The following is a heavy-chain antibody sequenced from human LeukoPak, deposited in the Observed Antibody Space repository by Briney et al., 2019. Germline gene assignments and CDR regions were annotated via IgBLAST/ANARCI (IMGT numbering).Heavy chain of an antibody. CDR2: IYTSGST. J-gene: IGHJ3*02. CDR1: GGSISSGSYY. CDR3: ARELGVLRYFDRATGRAFDI. D-gene: IGHD3-9*01. V-gene: IGHV4-61*02. Sequence: SETLSLTCTVSGGSISSGSYYWSWIRQPAGKGLEWIGRIYTSGSTNYNPSLKSRVTISVDTSKNQFSLKLSSVTAADTAVYYCARELGVLRYFDRATGRAFDIWGQGTMVTVSS.